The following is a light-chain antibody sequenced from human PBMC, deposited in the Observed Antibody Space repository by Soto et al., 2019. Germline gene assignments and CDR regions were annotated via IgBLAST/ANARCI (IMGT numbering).Light chain of an antibody. CDR3: QQYNDWPRT. J-gene: IGKJ1*01. V-gene: IGKV3-15*01. CDR1: QNVKNN. Sequence: EIVMTQSPGTLSVSPGERATLSCRASQNVKNNLGWCQHKPGQAPRLLIFAASTRATGIPVRFSGSGAGTEFTLTISGLQPEDFAVYYCQQYNDWPRTFGQGTKVEIK. CDR2: AAS.